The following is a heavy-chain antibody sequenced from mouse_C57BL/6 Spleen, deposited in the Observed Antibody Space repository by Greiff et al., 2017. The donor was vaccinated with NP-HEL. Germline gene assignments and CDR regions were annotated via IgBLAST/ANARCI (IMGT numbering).Heavy chain of an antibody. J-gene: IGHJ3*01. CDR3: ARGGSDDGFAY. D-gene: IGHD1-1*02. Sequence: VKLQQPGAELVKPGASVKLSCKASGYTFTSYWMHWVKQRPGQGLEWIGMIHPNSGSTNYNEKFKSKATLTVDKSSSTAYMPLSSLTSEDSAVYYCARGGSDDGFAYWGQGTLVTVSA. CDR2: IHPNSGST. CDR1: GYTFTSYW. V-gene: IGHV1-64*01.